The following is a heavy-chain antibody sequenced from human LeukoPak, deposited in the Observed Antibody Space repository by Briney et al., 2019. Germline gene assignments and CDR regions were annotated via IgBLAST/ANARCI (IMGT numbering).Heavy chain of an antibody. CDR3: PTDTWYSAGH. CDR2: IKKDGSEK. CDR1: GFIFSGSW. J-gene: IGHJ4*02. V-gene: IGHV3-7*03. Sequence: GGSLRLSCTASGFIFSGSWMGWIRQAPGKGLEWVAIIKKDGSEKYYVDSMKGRFTISRDNAKNSLFLQMNSLRAEDTAIYYCPTDTWYSAGHWGQGTLVTVSS. D-gene: IGHD2-15*01.